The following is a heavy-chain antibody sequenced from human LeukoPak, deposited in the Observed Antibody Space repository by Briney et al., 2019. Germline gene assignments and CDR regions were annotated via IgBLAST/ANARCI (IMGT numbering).Heavy chain of an antibody. Sequence: SETLSLTCAVYGGSFYGGSFSGYYWSWIRQPPEKGLEWIGEINHSGSTNYNPSFKSRVTMSVDTSKNQFSLKLSSVTAADTAVYYCARGTQQWLVFDYWGQGTLVTVSS. D-gene: IGHD6-19*01. CDR1: GGSFSGYY. J-gene: IGHJ4*02. V-gene: IGHV4-34*01. CDR2: INHSGST. CDR3: ARGTQQWLVFDY.